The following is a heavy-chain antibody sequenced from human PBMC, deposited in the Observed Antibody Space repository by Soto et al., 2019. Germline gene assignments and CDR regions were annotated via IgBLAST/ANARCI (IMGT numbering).Heavy chain of an antibody. Sequence: LRLSCAASGFTFSSYGMHWVRQAPGKGLEWVAVISYDGSNKYYADSVKGRFTISRDNSKNTLYLQMNSLRAEDTAVYYCAKDTTVGATPSLLDYWGQGTRVTVSS. CDR3: AKDTTVGATPSLLDY. CDR1: GFTFSSYG. D-gene: IGHD1-26*01. CDR2: ISYDGSNK. V-gene: IGHV3-30*18. J-gene: IGHJ4*02.